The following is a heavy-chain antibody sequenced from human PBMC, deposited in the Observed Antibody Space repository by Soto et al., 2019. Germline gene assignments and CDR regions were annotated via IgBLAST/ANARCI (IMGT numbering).Heavy chain of an antibody. J-gene: IGHJ3*02. CDR1: GGTFSTYS. CDR2: IIPMLGIR. D-gene: IGHD3-22*01. CDR3: TIGSWLGEVFVI. V-gene: IGHV1-69*02. Sequence: QVQLVQSGAEVKKPGSSVKVSCKDSGGTFSTYSMFWVRQAPGQGLEWMGRIIPMLGIRNYAQRFQDRVTITADKSTATAHMELSSLRSEDTALYYCTIGSWLGEVFVIWGQGTMVTVSS.